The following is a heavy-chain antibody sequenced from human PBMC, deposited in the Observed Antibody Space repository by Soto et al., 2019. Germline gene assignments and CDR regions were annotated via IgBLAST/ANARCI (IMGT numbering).Heavy chain of an antibody. CDR1: GESISSSSYY. CDR2: IYYSGRT. J-gene: IGHJ4*02. D-gene: IGHD2-21*02. CDR3: ARQRTTVVTQAYFDH. Sequence: SETLSLTCIVSGESISSSSYYWGWIRQPPGKGLEWVGSIYYSGRTYYNPSFKSRVTISIDTSKNQFSLKLSSVTATDTAVYYCARQRTTVVTQAYFDHWGQGALVTVSS. V-gene: IGHV4-39*01.